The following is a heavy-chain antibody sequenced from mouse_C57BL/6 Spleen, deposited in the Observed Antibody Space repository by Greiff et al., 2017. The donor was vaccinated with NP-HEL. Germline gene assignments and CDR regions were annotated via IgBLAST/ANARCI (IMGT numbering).Heavy chain of an antibody. D-gene: IGHD2-5*01. V-gene: IGHV1-76*01. CDR2: IYPGSGNT. CDR1: GYTFTDYY. Sequence: VQLQQSGAELVRPGASVKLSCKASGYTFTDYYINWVKQRPGQGLEWIARIYPGSGNTYYNEKFKGKATLTAEKSSSTAYMQLSSLTSEDSAVYFCAREGYSNYVDYWGQGTTLTVSS. CDR3: AREGYSNYVDY. J-gene: IGHJ2*01.